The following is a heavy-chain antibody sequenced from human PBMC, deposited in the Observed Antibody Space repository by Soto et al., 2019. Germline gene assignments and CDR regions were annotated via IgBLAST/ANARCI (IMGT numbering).Heavy chain of an antibody. Sequence: QVQLVQSGAEVKKPGSSVKVYCKASGGTFSSYAISWVRQAPGQGLEWMGGIIPIFGTANYAQKFQGRVTITADESTSTAYMELSSLRSEDTAVYYCARYSLLWFGHSTYYFDYWGQGTLVTVSS. J-gene: IGHJ4*02. CDR1: GGTFSSYA. D-gene: IGHD3-10*01. CDR3: ARYSLLWFGHSTYYFDY. V-gene: IGHV1-69*01. CDR2: IIPIFGTA.